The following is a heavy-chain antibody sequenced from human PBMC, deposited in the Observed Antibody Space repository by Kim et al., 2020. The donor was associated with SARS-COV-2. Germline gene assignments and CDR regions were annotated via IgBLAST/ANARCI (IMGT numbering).Heavy chain of an antibody. V-gene: IGHV1-3*01. D-gene: IGHD2-15*01. J-gene: IGHJ5*02. CDR3: ARGMVAASWFDP. Sequence: TKYSQRFQGRVTITRDTSARTAYRELSSLRSEDTAVYYCARGMVAASWFDPWGQGTLVTVSS. CDR2: T.